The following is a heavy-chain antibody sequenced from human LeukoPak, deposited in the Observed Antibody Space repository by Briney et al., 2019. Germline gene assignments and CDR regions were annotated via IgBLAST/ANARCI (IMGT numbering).Heavy chain of an antibody. CDR2: IYYSGST. CDR1: GGSISSSSYY. V-gene: IGHV4-39*01. J-gene: IGHJ4*02. Sequence: PSETLSLTCTVSGGSISSSSYYWGWIRQPPGKGLERIGSIYYSGSTYYNPSLKSRVTISVDTSKNQSSLKLSSVTAADTAVYYCARRIYSGYDTPFDYWGQGTLVTVSS. CDR3: ARRIYSGYDTPFDY. D-gene: IGHD5-12*01.